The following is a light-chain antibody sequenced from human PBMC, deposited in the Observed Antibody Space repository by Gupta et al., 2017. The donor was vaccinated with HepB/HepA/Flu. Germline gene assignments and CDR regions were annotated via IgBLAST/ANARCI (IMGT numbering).Light chain of an antibody. CDR1: QSIGSW. CDR3: QRDNGYSFS. CDR2: KAS. Sequence: DIQMTQSPSTLSASVGDRVTITCRASQSIGSWLAWYQQKPGKAPNLLISKASSLESGVPSRFSGSGSETEFTLTISSLQPDDFATYYCQRDNGYSFSFGPGTKVDIK. V-gene: IGKV1-5*03. J-gene: IGKJ3*01.